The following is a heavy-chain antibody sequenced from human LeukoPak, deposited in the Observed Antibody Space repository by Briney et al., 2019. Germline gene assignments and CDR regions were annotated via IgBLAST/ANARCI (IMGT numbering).Heavy chain of an antibody. J-gene: IGHJ4*02. CDR1: GFTVSSNY. CDR2: IYSCGST. Sequence: PGGSLRLSCAASGFTVSSNYMSWVRQAPGKGLEWVSVIYSCGSTYYADSVKGRFTISRDNSKNTLYLQMNSLRAEDTAVYYCAKSSTVTTLVGVDYWGQGTLVTVSS. V-gene: IGHV3-53*01. CDR3: AKSSTVTTLVGVDY. D-gene: IGHD4-17*01.